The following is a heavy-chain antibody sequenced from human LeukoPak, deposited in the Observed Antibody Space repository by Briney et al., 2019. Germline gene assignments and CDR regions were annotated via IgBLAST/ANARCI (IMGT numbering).Heavy chain of an antibody. J-gene: IGHJ4*02. D-gene: IGHD2-2*01. Sequence: GGSLRLSCAASGFTFDDYAMLWVRQAPGKGLEWVSGISWNSGSIGYADSVKGRFTISRDNSKNTLYLQMNSLRAEDTAVYYCAKFSSRPAAIVYWGQGTLVTVSS. CDR3: AKFSSRPAAIVY. CDR2: ISWNSGSI. CDR1: GFTFDDYA. V-gene: IGHV3-9*01.